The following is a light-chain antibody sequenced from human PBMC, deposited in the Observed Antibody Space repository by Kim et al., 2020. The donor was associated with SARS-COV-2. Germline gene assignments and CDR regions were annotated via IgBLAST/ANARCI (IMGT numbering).Light chain of an antibody. CDR1: QSISSW. CDR2: KAS. V-gene: IGKV1-5*03. Sequence: DIQMTQSPSTLSASVGDRVTITCRASQSISSWLAWYQQKPGKAPNLLIYKASNLESGVPSRFSGSGSGTEFTLTISSLQPDDFATYYCQQYKSYPYTFGHGTKLEI. CDR3: QQYKSYPYT. J-gene: IGKJ2*01.